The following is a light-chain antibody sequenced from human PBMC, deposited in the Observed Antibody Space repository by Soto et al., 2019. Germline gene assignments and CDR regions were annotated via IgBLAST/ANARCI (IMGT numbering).Light chain of an antibody. CDR1: SSNMGSNT. J-gene: IGLJ1*01. Sequence: QSVLTQPPSASGTPGQRVTISCYGSSSNMGSNTVHWFQQFPGTAPRLLISTNDQRPPGVPDRFIGSNSGTSASLAISGLQFEDEADYYCAVWDYRLNGHVFGTGTKVNVL. CDR3: AVWDYRLNGHV. V-gene: IGLV1-44*01. CDR2: TND.